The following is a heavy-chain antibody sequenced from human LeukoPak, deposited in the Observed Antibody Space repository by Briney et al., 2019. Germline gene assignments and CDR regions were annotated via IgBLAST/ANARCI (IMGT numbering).Heavy chain of an antibody. CDR1: GHRFTNHW. Sequence: PGESLKISCEVSGHRFTNHWIGWVRQMPGKGLEWMGIINLGDSDTKYSPSFQGQVTISLDKSISTAYLQWRSLKASDTAMYYCARVARDRALYYFDYWGQGTLVTVSS. J-gene: IGHJ4*02. CDR3: ARVARDRALYYFDY. V-gene: IGHV5-51*01. D-gene: IGHD3-10*01. CDR2: INLGDSDT.